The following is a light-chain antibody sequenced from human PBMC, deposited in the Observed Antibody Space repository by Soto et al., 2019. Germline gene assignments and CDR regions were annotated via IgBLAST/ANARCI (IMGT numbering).Light chain of an antibody. CDR3: CSYAGSSTYWV. Sequence: QSALTQPASVSGSPGQSITISCTGTSSDVGSYNLVSWYQQHPGKAPKLMIYEVSMRPSGVSNRFSGSKSGNTASLTISGLQAEDEADYYCCSYAGSSTYWVFGGGTKLTVL. V-gene: IGLV2-23*02. J-gene: IGLJ3*02. CDR1: SSDVGSYNL. CDR2: EVS.